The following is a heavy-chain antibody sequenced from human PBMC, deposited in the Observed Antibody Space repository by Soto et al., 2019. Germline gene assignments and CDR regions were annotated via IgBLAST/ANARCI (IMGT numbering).Heavy chain of an antibody. CDR2: ISYSGST. Sequence: PSETLSLTCTVSGGSISTYYWTWVRQAPGKGLEWIGYISYSGSTNYNPSLKSRLIILLNTSKKQFSLKLSSVTAADTAVYYCARGTGATQYYNYFYGMDVWGQGTTVTVSS. J-gene: IGHJ6*02. CDR1: GGSISTYY. V-gene: IGHV4-59*01. CDR3: ARGTGATQYYNYFYGMDV.